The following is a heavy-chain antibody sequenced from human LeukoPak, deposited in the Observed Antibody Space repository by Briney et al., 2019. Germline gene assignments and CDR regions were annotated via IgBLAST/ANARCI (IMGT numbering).Heavy chain of an antibody. CDR1: GYSISSGYY. V-gene: IGHV4-38-2*02. D-gene: IGHD5-12*01. Sequence: SETLSLTCTVSGYSISSGYYWGWIRQPPGKGLEWTGSIDHSGSTYYNPSLKSRITISVDTSKNQFSLKLSSVTAADTAVYYCARGLYSGYDSHGYSYGLYFDYWGQGTLVTVSS. CDR2: IDHSGST. CDR3: ARGLYSGYDSHGYSYGLYFDY. J-gene: IGHJ4*02.